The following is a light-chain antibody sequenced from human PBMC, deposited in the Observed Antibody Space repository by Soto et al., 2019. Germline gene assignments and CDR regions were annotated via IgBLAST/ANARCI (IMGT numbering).Light chain of an antibody. J-gene: IGKJ4*01. CDR3: QQYNTYPLT. V-gene: IGKV1-5*03. Sequence: DIQRTHSPSTLSASVGDSVTITCRAIQSISPWLAWYQQKPGKAPTPLIYKASSLEGGVPSRFSGSGSGTDFNITISSLQPDDFATYYCQQYNTYPLTFGGGNTVEIK. CDR1: QSISPW. CDR2: KAS.